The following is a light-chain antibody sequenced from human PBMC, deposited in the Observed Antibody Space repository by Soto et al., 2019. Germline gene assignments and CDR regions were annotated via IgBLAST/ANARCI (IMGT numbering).Light chain of an antibody. CDR2: ANT. Sequence: QSVLTQPPSVSGAPGQMVTISCTGSSSNIGAGYDVHWYQQLPGTAPQLLIYANTNRPSGVPDRFSGSKSGTSASLAITGLQAEDEADYYCQSSDSSLSGWVFGGGTQLTVL. V-gene: IGLV1-40*01. J-gene: IGLJ3*02. CDR3: QSSDSSLSGWV. CDR1: SSNIGAGYD.